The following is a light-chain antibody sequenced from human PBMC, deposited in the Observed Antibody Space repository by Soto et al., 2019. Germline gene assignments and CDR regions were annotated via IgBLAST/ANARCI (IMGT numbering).Light chain of an antibody. V-gene: IGKV1-9*01. CDR1: EGISSY. J-gene: IGKJ5*01. Sequence: IQLTQSPSSLSSSVLDRVTITCRGSEGISSYLAWYQQKPGKAPKLLIYGASTLEGGVPFRFSGSGSGTDFTLTISSLQPEDFATYYCQQLNTYPITFGQGTRLEMK. CDR3: QQLNTYPIT. CDR2: GAS.